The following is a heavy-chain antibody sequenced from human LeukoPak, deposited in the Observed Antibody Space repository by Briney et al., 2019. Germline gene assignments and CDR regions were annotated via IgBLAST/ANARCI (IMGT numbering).Heavy chain of an antibody. CDR2: INSDESTT. CDR1: GFTFNSHA. J-gene: IGHJ1*01. Sequence: GVSLRLSCAASGFTFNSHAMIWPRQAPGKGLVWVSRINSDESTTKYADSVNPRFTIPRENAKHTLYLQMNSLRAEDTAVYYCARVRGPGMNEYFHLWGQGTLVTVSS. D-gene: IGHD3-10*01. V-gene: IGHV3-74*01. CDR3: ARVRGPGMNEYFHL.